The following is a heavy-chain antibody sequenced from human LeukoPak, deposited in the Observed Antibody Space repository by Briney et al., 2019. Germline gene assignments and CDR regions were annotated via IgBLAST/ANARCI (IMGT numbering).Heavy chain of an antibody. V-gene: IGHV4-34*01. Sequence: PSETLSLTCAVYGGSLSGSYCTWIRQSPEKGLEWIGEINHSGRTNYNPSLESRATISVDTSNSQFSLELRSVTAADTAVYYCARDPCSTINCPLRFWGQGTLVTVFS. CDR3: ARDPCSTINCPLRF. CDR2: INHSGRT. D-gene: IGHD2/OR15-2a*01. J-gene: IGHJ4*02. CDR1: GGSLSGSY.